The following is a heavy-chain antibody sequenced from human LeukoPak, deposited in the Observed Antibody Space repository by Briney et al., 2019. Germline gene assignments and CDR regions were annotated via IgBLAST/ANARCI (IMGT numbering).Heavy chain of an antibody. D-gene: IGHD3-3*01. Sequence: SEALSLTCAVYGGSFSSYYLSWIRQPPGKGLEWIGEINHSGSTNYNPSLKSRVTISVDTSKNQFSLKLSSVTAADTAVYYCARGGFYYDFWSGYYTSHGWFDPWGQGTLDTVSS. CDR2: INHSGST. J-gene: IGHJ5*02. CDR1: GGSFSSYY. V-gene: IGHV4-34*01. CDR3: ARGGFYYDFWSGYYTSHGWFDP.